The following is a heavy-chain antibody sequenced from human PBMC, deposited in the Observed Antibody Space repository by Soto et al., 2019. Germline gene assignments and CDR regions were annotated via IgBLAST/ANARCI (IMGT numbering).Heavy chain of an antibody. CDR3: ARDPALGGATDGYYYGMDV. D-gene: IGHD3-16*01. V-gene: IGHV1-69*13. J-gene: IGHJ6*02. Sequence: SVKVSCKASGGTFSSYAISWVRQAPGQGPEWMGGIIPIFGTANYAQKFQGRVTITADESTSTAYMELSSLRSEDTAVYYCARDPALGGATDGYYYGMDVWGQGTTVTVSS. CDR1: GGTFSSYA. CDR2: IIPIFGTA.